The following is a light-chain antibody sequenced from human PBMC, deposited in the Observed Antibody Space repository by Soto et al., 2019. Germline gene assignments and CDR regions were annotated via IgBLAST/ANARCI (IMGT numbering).Light chain of an antibody. CDR1: QSISNW. V-gene: IGKV1-5*03. Sequence: DIQMTQAPSTLSASVGARVTITCRASQSISNWLAWYQQKPGKAPKLLIYKASSLESGFPSRFSGSGSGTEFTLTISSLEPDDFATYYCQHHNSYSEAFGQGTKVDIK. J-gene: IGKJ1*01. CDR2: KAS. CDR3: QHHNSYSEA.